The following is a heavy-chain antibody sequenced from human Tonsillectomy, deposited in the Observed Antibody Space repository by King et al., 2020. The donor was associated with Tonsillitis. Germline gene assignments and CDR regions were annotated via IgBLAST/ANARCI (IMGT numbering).Heavy chain of an antibody. J-gene: IGHJ5*02. CDR2: IYFIEST. CDR3: ASNTLDYGDFWFDP. D-gene: IGHD4-17*01. V-gene: IGHV4-39*01. Sequence: QLQESGPGLVKPSETLSLTCTVSGASISSSDYYWGWIRQPPGKGLEWIGNIYFIESTYYNPSLKSRVTISVDTSKNQFSLKLNSVTAADTAVYFCASNTLDYGDFWFDPWGQGTLVTVSS. CDR1: GASISSSDYY.